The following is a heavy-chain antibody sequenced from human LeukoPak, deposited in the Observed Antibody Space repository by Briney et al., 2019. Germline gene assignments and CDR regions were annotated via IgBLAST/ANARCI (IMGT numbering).Heavy chain of an antibody. CDR2: IRYDGSNK. CDR1: GFTFSSYA. J-gene: IGHJ4*02. CDR3: ARDIIAARPRSGY. D-gene: IGHD6-6*01. V-gene: IGHV3-30*02. Sequence: GGSLRLSCAASGFTFSSYAMHWVRQAPGKGLEWVAFIRYDGSNKYYADSVKGRFTISRDNSKNTLYLQVNSLRAEDTAVYYCARDIIAARPRSGYWGQGTLVTVSS.